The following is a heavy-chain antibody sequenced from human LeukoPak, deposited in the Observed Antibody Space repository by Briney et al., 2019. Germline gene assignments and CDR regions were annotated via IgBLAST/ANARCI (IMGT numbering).Heavy chain of an antibody. D-gene: IGHD6-19*01. Sequence: PGGSLRLSCAASGFTVSSNYMSCVRQAPGKGLEWVSVIYSGGSTYFADSVKGRFTISRDNSKNTLYLQMNSLRADDTAVYYCAREPLAYSSGWEFDYWGQGTLVTVSS. V-gene: IGHV3-66*01. CDR3: AREPLAYSSGWEFDY. CDR2: IYSGGST. J-gene: IGHJ4*02. CDR1: GFTVSSNY.